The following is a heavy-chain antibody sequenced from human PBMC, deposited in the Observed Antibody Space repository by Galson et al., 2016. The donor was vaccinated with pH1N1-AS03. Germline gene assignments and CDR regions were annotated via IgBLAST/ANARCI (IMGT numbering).Heavy chain of an antibody. D-gene: IGHD5-12*01. CDR2: FSSIGGRT. CDR1: GFTLSKCG. J-gene: IGHJ4*02. Sequence: SLRLSCAASGFTLSKCGMHWVRQAPGKGLEFVSAFSSIGGRTFYANSVKGRFIVSRDTSKNTLSLQMGSLKIEDTAVYYCARDDSGYAYWGQGTPVTVSS. V-gene: IGHV3-64*01. CDR3: ARDDSGYAY.